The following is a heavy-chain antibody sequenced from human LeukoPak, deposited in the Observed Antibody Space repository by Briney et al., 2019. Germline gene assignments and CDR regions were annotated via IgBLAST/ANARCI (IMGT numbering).Heavy chain of an antibody. CDR3: ARVRGYYDSSGYDY. CDR1: GASISSYY. CDR2: IYYSGST. J-gene: IGHJ4*02. V-gene: IGHV4-59*01. D-gene: IGHD3-22*01. Sequence: SETLSLTCTVPGASISSYYWSWIRQPPGKGLEWIGYIYYSGSTNYNPALKSRVTISEDTSKNQISLKLSSVTAADTAVCYCARVRGYYDSSGYDYWGQGTLVTVSS.